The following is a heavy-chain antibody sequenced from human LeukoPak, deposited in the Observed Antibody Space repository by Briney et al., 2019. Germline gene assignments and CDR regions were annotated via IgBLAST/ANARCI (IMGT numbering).Heavy chain of an antibody. Sequence: GSLRLSCAASGFTFTSFAMSWIRQPPGKGLEWIGEINHSGSTNYNPSLKSRVTISVDTSKNQFSLKLSSVTAADTAVYYCARGTGGSWFRRVGCDPWGQGTLVTVSS. CDR1: GFTFTSFA. V-gene: IGHV4-34*01. D-gene: IGHD6-13*01. CDR2: INHSGST. CDR3: ARGTGGSWFRRVGCDP. J-gene: IGHJ5*02.